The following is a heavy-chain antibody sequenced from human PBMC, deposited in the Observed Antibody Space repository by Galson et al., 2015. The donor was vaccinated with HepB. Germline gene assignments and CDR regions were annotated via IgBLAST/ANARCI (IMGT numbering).Heavy chain of an antibody. D-gene: IGHD4-17*01. V-gene: IGHV3-21*01. CDR2: ISSSSSYI. Sequence: SLRLSCAASGFTFSSYSMNWVRQAPGKGLEWVSSISSSSSYIYYADSVKGRFTISRDNAKNSLYLQMNSLRAEDTAVYYCAREYGGNGDYPYRDRDNWFDPWGQGTLVTVSS. CDR1: GFTFSSYS. J-gene: IGHJ5*02. CDR3: AREYGGNGDYPYRDRDNWFDP.